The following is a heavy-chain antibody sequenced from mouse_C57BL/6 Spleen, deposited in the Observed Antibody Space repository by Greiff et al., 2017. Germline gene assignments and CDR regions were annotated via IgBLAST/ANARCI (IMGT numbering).Heavy chain of an antibody. CDR1: GYTFTSYW. CDR3: ARSLLSAYFDV. D-gene: IGHD2-10*01. Sequence: QVQLQQPGAELVKPGASVTLSCKASGYTFTSYWMHWVKQRPGRGLEWLGRIAPNSGGTKYNEKFKSKATLTVDKPSSTAYMQLSSLTSEDSAVYYCARSLLSAYFDVWGTGTTVTVSS. V-gene: IGHV1-72*01. CDR2: IAPNSGGT. J-gene: IGHJ1*03.